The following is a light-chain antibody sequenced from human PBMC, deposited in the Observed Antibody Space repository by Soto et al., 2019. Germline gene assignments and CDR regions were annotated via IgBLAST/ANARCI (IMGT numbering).Light chain of an antibody. CDR3: CSYTNINTNV. J-gene: IGLJ1*01. CDR2: DVT. Sequence: QSALTQPASMSGSPGQSITISCTGSSTDVGGYNSVSWYHQYPGKAPKLMIYDVTNRPSGVSDRFSGSKSSNTASLTISGLQAEDEADYYCCSYTNINTNVFGTGTKLTVL. CDR1: STDVGGYNS. V-gene: IGLV2-14*03.